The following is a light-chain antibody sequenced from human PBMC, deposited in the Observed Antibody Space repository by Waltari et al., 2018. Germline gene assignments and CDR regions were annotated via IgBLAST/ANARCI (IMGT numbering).Light chain of an antibody. Sequence: QAALTQPASVSGSPGQSITISCTGTCNEVGSYNSVAWYQDHPGQGPKVIIYDVSDRPSGVSARFSGSKSGNTASLTISGLQAEDEADYYCSSQSSDNVVLFGGGTKVTVL. CDR1: CNEVGSYNS. CDR3: SSQSSDNVVL. CDR2: DVS. J-gene: IGLJ3*02. V-gene: IGLV2-14*03.